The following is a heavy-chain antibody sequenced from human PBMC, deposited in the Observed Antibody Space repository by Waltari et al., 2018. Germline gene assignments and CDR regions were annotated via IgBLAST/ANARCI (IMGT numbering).Heavy chain of an antibody. CDR2: FDPEDGET. D-gene: IGHD5-12*01. CDR1: GYNLTELS. Sequence: QVQLVQAGAEVKKPGASVKVSCKVSGYNLTELSMHWVRQAPGKGLEWMGGFDPEDGETIYAQKFQGRVTTTEDTSTYTAYMELSSLRSEDTAVYYCATARGDGYNVGFDYWGQGTLVTVSS. CDR3: ATARGDGYNVGFDY. V-gene: IGHV1-24*01. J-gene: IGHJ4*02.